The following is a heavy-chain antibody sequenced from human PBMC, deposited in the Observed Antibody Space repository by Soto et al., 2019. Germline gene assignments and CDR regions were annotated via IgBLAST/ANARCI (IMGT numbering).Heavy chain of an antibody. CDR3: AKTYKDPVYSSGLLAAFDI. CDR2: ISSGGDT. V-gene: IGHV3-23*01. J-gene: IGHJ3*02. CDR1: GFTFSSFA. D-gene: IGHD6-19*01. Sequence: EVQLLESGGNLVQPGESLRLSCAASGFTFSSFAMSWVRQAPGKGLEWVSHISSGGDTYYADSVKGRFTISRDNSKNTLFLQMNSLKAEDTAVYLCAKTYKDPVYSSGLLAAFDIWGQGTMVTVSS.